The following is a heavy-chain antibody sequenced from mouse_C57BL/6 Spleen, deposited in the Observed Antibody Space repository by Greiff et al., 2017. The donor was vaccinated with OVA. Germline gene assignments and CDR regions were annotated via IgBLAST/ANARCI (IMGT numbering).Heavy chain of an antibody. D-gene: IGHD2-5*01. Sequence: QVQLKQPGAELVRPGSSVKLSCKASGYTFTSYWLHWVKQRPIQGLEWIGNIDPSDSETHYNQNFKDKATLTVDKSSSTAYMQLSSLPSEDSAVYYCARYSNYPHWYFDVWGTGTTVTVSS. CDR1: GYTFTSYW. CDR2: IDPSDSET. V-gene: IGHV1-52*01. CDR3: ARYSNYPHWYFDV. J-gene: IGHJ1*03.